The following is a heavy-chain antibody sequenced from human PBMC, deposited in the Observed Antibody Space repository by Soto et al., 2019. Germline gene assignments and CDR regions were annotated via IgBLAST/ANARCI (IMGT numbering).Heavy chain of an antibody. D-gene: IGHD6-6*01. J-gene: IGHJ6*02. Sequence: SVKVSCKASGGTFSSYAISWVRQAPGQGLEWMGGIIPIFGTANYAQKFQGRVTITADESTSTAYMELSSLRSEDTAVYYCARGAARMGGYYYYGMDVWGQGTTVTVSS. CDR2: IIPIFGTA. CDR3: ARGAARMGGYYYYGMDV. CDR1: GGTFSSYA. V-gene: IGHV1-69*13.